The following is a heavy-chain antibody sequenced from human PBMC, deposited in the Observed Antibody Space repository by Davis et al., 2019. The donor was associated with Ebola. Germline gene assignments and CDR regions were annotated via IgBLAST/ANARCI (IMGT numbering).Heavy chain of an antibody. CDR3: ARMYSSGWFKGEGY. J-gene: IGHJ4*02. Sequence: GESLKISCAASGFTFSNFAMTWVRHVPGRGLEWVSSVTGSGDTTFYADSVVGRFTVSRDNSKNTLDLQMNSLRAEDSAIYYCARMYSSGWFKGEGYWGQGTLVSVSS. CDR2: VTGSGDTT. D-gene: IGHD6-19*01. CDR1: GFTFSNFA. V-gene: IGHV3-23*01.